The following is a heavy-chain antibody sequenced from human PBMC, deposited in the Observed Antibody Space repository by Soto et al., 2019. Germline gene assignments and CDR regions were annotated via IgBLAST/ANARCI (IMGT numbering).Heavy chain of an antibody. V-gene: IGHV4-59*08. CDR1: GGSISSYY. CDR2: MYYSGST. J-gene: IGHJ3*02. CDR3: ASKFGELLADAFDI. Sequence: SETLSLTCTVSGGSISSYYWSWIRQPPGKGLEWIGYMYYSGSTNYNPSLKSRVTISVDTSKNQFSLKLRSVTAADTAVYYCASKFGELLADAFDIWGQGTMVTVSS. D-gene: IGHD3-10*01.